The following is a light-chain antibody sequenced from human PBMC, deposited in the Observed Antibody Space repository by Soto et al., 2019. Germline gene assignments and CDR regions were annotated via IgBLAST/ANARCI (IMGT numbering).Light chain of an antibody. CDR1: QSISSY. J-gene: IGKJ1*01. CDR2: NAS. Sequence: DIPMTQSPSSLSASVGDRVTITCRASQSISSYLNWYQQKPGKAPKLLIYNASSLQSGVPSRFSGSGSGTDFTLTISSLQPDDFATYYCQQCYSTPLTFGQGTKVEIK. CDR3: QQCYSTPLT. V-gene: IGKV1-39*01.